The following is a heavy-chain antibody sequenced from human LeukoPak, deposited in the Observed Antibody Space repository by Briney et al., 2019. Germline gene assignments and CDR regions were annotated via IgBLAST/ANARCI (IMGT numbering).Heavy chain of an antibody. J-gene: IGHJ5*02. CDR2: IYTSGTI. Sequence: SETLSLTCTVSGGSISSYYWSWIRQPAGTALEWIGRIYTSGTITYNPSLQSRVTMSVDTSKNQFSLKLSSVTAADTGVYYCARDSGTTGEVKFDPWGQGTLVTVSS. CDR1: GGSISSYY. V-gene: IGHV4-4*07. D-gene: IGHD3-10*01. CDR3: ARDSGTTGEVKFDP.